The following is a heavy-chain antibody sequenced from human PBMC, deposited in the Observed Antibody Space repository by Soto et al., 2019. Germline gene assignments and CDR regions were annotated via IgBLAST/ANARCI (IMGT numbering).Heavy chain of an antibody. CDR1: GYTFTTYA. D-gene: IGHD6-13*01. V-gene: IGHV1-3*05. CDR3: ARSPIAAADWFDP. Sequence: QVQLVQSGAEEKKPGASVKVSCKASGYTFTTYAMHWVRQAPGQRLEWMGWINAGNGNTKYSQKFQGRVTFTRDTXASTAYMELSSLRSEDTAVYYCARSPIAAADWFDPWGQGTLVTVSS. CDR2: INAGNGNT. J-gene: IGHJ5*02.